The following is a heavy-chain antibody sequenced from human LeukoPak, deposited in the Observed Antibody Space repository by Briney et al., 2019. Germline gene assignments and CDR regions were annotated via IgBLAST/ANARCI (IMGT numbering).Heavy chain of an antibody. D-gene: IGHD3-9*01. CDR3: AKLAYYDILTGYLGAFDY. V-gene: IGHV3-23*01. CDR2: ISGSGGTT. Sequence: GGSLRLSCAASGFTFSSYGLSWVRQAPGKGLEWVSAISGSGGTTNYADSVKGRFTISRDNSKNTLYLQMNSLRAEDTAVYYCAKLAYYDILTGYLGAFDYWGQGTLVTVSS. CDR1: GFTFSSYG. J-gene: IGHJ4*02.